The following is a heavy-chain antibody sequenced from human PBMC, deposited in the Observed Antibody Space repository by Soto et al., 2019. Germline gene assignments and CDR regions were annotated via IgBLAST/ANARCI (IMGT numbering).Heavy chain of an antibody. J-gene: IGHJ4*02. CDR2: IRSKANSYAT. Sequence: PGGSLRLSCAASGFTFSGSAMHWVRQASGKGLEWVGRIRSKANSYATAYAASVKGRFTISRDDSKNTAYLHMNSLKTEETFLYCCTRPYDFWSRSTLKAPTGDCWGKGTLVIASS. CDR3: TRPYDFWSRSTLKAPTGDC. CDR1: GFTFSGSA. D-gene: IGHD3-3*01. V-gene: IGHV3-73*01.